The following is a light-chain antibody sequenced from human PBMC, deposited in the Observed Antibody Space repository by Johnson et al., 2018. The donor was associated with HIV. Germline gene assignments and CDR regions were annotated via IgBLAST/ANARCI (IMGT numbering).Light chain of an antibody. J-gene: IGLJ1*01. CDR2: ENN. CDR3: GTWDSSLSVYV. V-gene: IGLV1-51*02. Sequence: QSVLTQPPSVSAAPGQKVTISCSGSSSNIGNKYVSWYQQLPGTAPKLLIYENNKRPSGIPDRFSGSKSGTSATLGITGLQTGDEVDYYCGTWDSSLSVYVFGTGTKVTVL. CDR1: SSNIGNKY.